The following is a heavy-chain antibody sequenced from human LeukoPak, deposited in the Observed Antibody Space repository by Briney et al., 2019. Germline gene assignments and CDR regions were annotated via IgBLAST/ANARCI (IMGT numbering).Heavy chain of an antibody. CDR3: ARVRRVMYSSGADAFDI. CDR2: INPNSGGT. J-gene: IGHJ3*02. Sequence: GASVKVSCKASGYTFSSYAMNWVRQAPGQGLEWMGWINPNSGGTNYAQKFQGRVTMTRDTSISTAYMELSRLRSDDTAVYYCARVRRVMYSSGADAFDIWGQGTMVTVSS. D-gene: IGHD6-19*01. V-gene: IGHV1-2*02. CDR1: GYTFSSYA.